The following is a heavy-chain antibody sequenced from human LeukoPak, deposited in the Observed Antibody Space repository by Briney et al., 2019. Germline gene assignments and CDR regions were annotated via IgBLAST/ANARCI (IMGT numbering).Heavy chain of an antibody. CDR3: AGGIVATVPDY. D-gene: IGHD5-12*01. CDR1: GGTFSSYA. CDR2: IIPIFGTA. Sequence: ASVKVSCKASGGTFSSYAISWVRQAPGQGLEWMGGIIPIFGTANYAQKFQGRVTITADESTSTAYMELSSLRSEDTAVYYCAGGIVATVPDYWGQGTLVTVSS. J-gene: IGHJ4*02. V-gene: IGHV1-69*13.